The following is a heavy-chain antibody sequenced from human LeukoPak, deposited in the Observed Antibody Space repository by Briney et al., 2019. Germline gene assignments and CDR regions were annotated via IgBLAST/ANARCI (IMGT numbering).Heavy chain of an antibody. CDR1: GFTFSSYW. CDR2: ISGSGGST. CDR3: AKGNDFWSGYPYYYYYYYMDV. Sequence: GGSLRLSCAASGFTFSSYWMSWVRQAPGKGLEWVSAISGSGGSTYYADSVKGRFTISRDNSKNTLYLQMNSLRAGDTAVYYCAKGNDFWSGYPYYYYYYYMDVWGKGTTVTVSS. J-gene: IGHJ6*03. V-gene: IGHV3-23*01. D-gene: IGHD3-3*01.